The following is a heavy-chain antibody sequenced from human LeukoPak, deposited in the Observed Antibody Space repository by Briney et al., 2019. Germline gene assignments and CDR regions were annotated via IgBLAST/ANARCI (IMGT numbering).Heavy chain of an antibody. V-gene: IGHV3-23*01. J-gene: IGHJ4*02. CDR1: GFTFSSYA. Sequence: PGGSLRLSCAASGFTFSSYAMSWVRQAPGKGLEWVSAISGSGGSTYYADSVKGRLTISRDNSKNTLYLQMNSLRAEDTAVYYCAKGWDYYYDSSGYSWWGQGTLVTVSS. CDR2: ISGSGGST. D-gene: IGHD3-22*01. CDR3: AKGWDYYYDSSGYSW.